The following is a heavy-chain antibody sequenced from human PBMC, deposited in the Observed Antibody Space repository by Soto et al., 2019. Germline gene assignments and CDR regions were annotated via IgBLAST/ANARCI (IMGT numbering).Heavy chain of an antibody. CDR1: GGSISSYY. V-gene: IGHV4-59*01. CDR3: ARVYGGYCSGTSCYAVGWLDP. D-gene: IGHD2-2*01. J-gene: IGHJ5*02. Sequence: SETLSLTCTVSGGSISSYYWSWIRQPPGKGLEWIWYIYYSGSTNYNPSLKSRVTISVDTSKNQFSLKLSSVTAADTAVYYCARVYGGYCSGTSCYAVGWLDPWGQGTLVTVSS. CDR2: IYYSGST.